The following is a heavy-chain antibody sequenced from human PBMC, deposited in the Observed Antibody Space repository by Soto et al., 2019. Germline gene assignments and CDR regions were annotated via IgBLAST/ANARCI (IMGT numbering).Heavy chain of an antibody. D-gene: IGHD5-18*01. Sequence: SETVSPTFAVYGVSFSDYYWSWVRQPPGKGLEWIGEINHSGSTNYSPSLKSRATISVDTSKNQFSLKLRSVTAADTAVYYCAGFFGYRYGRVDPWGQGTQVTVSS. CDR1: GVSFSDYY. V-gene: IGHV4-34*01. CDR2: INHSGST. CDR3: AGFFGYRYGRVDP. J-gene: IGHJ5*02.